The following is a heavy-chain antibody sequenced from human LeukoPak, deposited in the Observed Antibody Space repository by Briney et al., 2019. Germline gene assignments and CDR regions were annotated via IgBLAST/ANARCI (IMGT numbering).Heavy chain of an antibody. V-gene: IGHV4-59*08. J-gene: IGHJ4*02. Sequence: SETLSLTCTVSGGSISSYYWSWIRQPPGKGLEWIGYIYYSGSTNYNPSLKSRVTISVDTSKNQFSLKLSSVTAADTAVYYCARQDYYGSGKLDYWGQGTLVTVSS. CDR1: GGSISSYY. CDR3: ARQDYYGSGKLDY. CDR2: IYYSGST. D-gene: IGHD3-10*01.